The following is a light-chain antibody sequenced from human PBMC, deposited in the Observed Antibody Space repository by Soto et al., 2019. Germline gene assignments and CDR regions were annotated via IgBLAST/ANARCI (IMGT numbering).Light chain of an antibody. J-gene: IGKJ1*01. V-gene: IGKV1-5*01. Sequence: GDRVTITCRASQSISSWLAWYQQKPGKAPKLLIYDASSLESGVPSRFSGSGSGTDFTLTISCLQSEDFATYYCQQSYSTPPTFGQGTKVDIK. CDR2: DAS. CDR3: QQSYSTPPT. CDR1: QSISSW.